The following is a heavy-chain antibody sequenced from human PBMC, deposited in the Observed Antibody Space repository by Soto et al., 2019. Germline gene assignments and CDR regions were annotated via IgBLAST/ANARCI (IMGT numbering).Heavy chain of an antibody. Sequence: EVQLLESGGGLVQPGGSLRLSCAASGFSFSSYALSWVRQAPGKGLEWVSVISGSGGKTYYADSVKGRFTISRDSSKNTMYLEMDSLRAEDTAVYYCAKDRYSNNLWGGVFFDYWGQGTLVTVSS. D-gene: IGHD1-26*01. J-gene: IGHJ4*02. CDR3: AKDRYSNNLWGGVFFDY. CDR1: GFSFSSYA. CDR2: ISGSGGKT. V-gene: IGHV3-23*01.